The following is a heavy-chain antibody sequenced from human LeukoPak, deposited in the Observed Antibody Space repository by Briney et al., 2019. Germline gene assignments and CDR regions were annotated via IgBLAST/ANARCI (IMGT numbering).Heavy chain of an antibody. Sequence: ASVKVSYKVSGYTLTELSMHWVRQAPGKGLEWMGGFDPEDGETIYAQKFQGRVTMTEDTSTDTAYMELSSLRSEDTAVYYCATGGGSYRKGNWFDPWGQGTLVTVSS. CDR3: ATGGGSYRKGNWFDP. CDR2: FDPEDGET. V-gene: IGHV1-24*01. J-gene: IGHJ5*02. D-gene: IGHD1-26*01. CDR1: GYTLTELS.